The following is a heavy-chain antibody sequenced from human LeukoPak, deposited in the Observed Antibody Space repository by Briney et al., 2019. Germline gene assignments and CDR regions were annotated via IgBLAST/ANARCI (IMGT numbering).Heavy chain of an antibody. V-gene: IGHV4-39*07. J-gene: IGHJ4*02. D-gene: IGHD3-22*01. CDR2: VYYTGST. CDR3: ARGRNYYSSGYFDY. Sequence: SSETLSLTCSVSGGSISSRNYYWGWVRQTPGRGLGWIGSVYYTGSTYYNPSLKSRVNISVDTSKKQFSLKLSSVTAADTAVYYCARGRNYYSSGYFDYWGQGTLVTVSS. CDR1: GGSISSRNYY.